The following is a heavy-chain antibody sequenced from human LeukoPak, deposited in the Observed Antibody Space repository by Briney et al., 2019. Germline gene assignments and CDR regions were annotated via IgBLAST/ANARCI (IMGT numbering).Heavy chain of an antibody. J-gene: IGHJ5*02. CDR3: VLGPSYSSGWYNWFDP. CDR2: IYTSGST. V-gene: IGHV4-4*07. D-gene: IGHD6-19*01. CDR1: GGSISSYY. Sequence: SETLSLTCTVSGGSISSYYWSWIRQPAGKGLEWIGRIYTSGSTNYNPSLKSRVTISVDKSKNQFSLKLSSVTAADTAVYYCVLGPSYSSGWYNWFDPWGQGTLVTVSS.